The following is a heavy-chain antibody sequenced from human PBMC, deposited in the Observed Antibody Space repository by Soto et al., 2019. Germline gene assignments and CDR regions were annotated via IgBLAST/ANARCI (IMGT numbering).Heavy chain of an antibody. V-gene: IGHV4-30-2*01. Sequence: SETLSLTCAVSGGSISSGGYSWSWIRQPPGKGLEWIGYIYHSGSTYYNPSLKSRVTISVDRSKNQFSLKLSSVTAADTAVYYCARGGDYGAHFDYWGQGTLVTVSS. CDR2: IYHSGST. J-gene: IGHJ4*02. CDR3: ARGGDYGAHFDY. D-gene: IGHD4-17*01. CDR1: GGSISSGGYS.